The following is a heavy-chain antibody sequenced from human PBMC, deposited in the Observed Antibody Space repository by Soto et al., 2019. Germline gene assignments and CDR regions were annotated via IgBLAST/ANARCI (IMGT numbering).Heavy chain of an antibody. Sequence: PSETLSLTCVVSGYSISSGCYWGWIRQPPGKGLEWIGSIFHGGSTYYNPSLKSRVTISVDTSKNQFSLNLSSVTAADTALYYCARDRLTATTYWFDPWGQGTLVTVSS. J-gene: IGHJ5*02. D-gene: IGHD1-7*01. CDR3: ARDRLTATTYWFDP. CDR1: GYSISSGCY. CDR2: IFHGGST. V-gene: IGHV4-38-2*02.